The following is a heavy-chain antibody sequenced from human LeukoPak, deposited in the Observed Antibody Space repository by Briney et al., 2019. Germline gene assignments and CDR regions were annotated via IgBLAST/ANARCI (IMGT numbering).Heavy chain of an antibody. D-gene: IGHD5-18*01. CDR2: IYPSGST. Sequence: SETLSLTCTVSGASLSSGSYYWSWIRQPAGKGLEWIGRIYPSGSTDYNPSLKSRVTISIDTSKNQFSLKQSSVTAADTAVYYCARTTEGGYTYDYFYYYYMDVWGKGTTVTISS. CDR1: GASLSSGSYY. J-gene: IGHJ6*03. V-gene: IGHV4-61*02. CDR3: ARTTEGGYTYDYFYYYYMDV.